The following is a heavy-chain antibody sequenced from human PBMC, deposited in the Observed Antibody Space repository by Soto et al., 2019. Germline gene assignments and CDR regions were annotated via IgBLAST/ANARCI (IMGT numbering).Heavy chain of an antibody. V-gene: IGHV1-18*01. CDR3: ARELPQLAGGGSYDYYGMDV. J-gene: IGHJ6*02. Sequence: QVQLVQSGAEVKKPGASVKVSCKASGYTFTSYGISWVRQAPGQGLEWMGWISAYNGNTNYAQKLQGRVTMITDTDTNTGHLGVSSLRSGDTSVYYCARELPQLAGGGSYDYYGMDVWGQGTTVTVSS. D-gene: IGHD6-13*01. CDR1: GYTFTSYG. CDR2: ISAYNGNT.